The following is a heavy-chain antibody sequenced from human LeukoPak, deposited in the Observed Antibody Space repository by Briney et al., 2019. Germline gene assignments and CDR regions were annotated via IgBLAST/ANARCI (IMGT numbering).Heavy chain of an antibody. CDR1: GFTFSSYA. Sequence: GGSLRLSCAASGFTFSSYAMSCVRQAPGKGLEWVSTVSSGGGSTYYADSVKGRFTISRDNYKDTLYLQMNSLRAEDTAVYYCAKDAYSGYDTWGQGTLVTVSS. CDR3: AKDAYSGYDT. CDR2: VSSGGGST. V-gene: IGHV3-23*01. J-gene: IGHJ4*02. D-gene: IGHD5-12*01.